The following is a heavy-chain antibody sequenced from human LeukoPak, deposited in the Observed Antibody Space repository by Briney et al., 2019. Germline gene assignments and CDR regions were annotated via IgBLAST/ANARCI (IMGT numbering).Heavy chain of an antibody. V-gene: IGHV1-69*06. CDR1: GGTFSSYA. D-gene: IGHD5-18*01. CDR2: IIPIFGTA. CDR3: ARDEYSYGYDY. Sequence: GASVKVSCKASGGTFSSYAISWVRQAPGQGLEWMGGIIPIFGTANYAQKFQGRVTITADKSTSTAYMELSRLRSDDMAVYYCARDEYSYGYDYWGQGTLVTVSS. J-gene: IGHJ4*02.